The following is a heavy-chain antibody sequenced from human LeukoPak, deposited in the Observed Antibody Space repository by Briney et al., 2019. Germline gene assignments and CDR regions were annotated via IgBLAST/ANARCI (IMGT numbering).Heavy chain of an antibody. CDR3: ARHGSGYYFFYY. CDR1: GGSIINFH. V-gene: IGHV4-59*08. CDR2: IFYSGST. Sequence: SETLSLTCTGSGGSIINFHWSWLRQPPGKGLEGIGYIFYSGSTNYNPSLKSRVTMSVDTSKNQFSLKLSSVTAADTDVYYCARHGSGYYFFYYWGQGTLVTVSS. J-gene: IGHJ4*02. D-gene: IGHD3-3*01.